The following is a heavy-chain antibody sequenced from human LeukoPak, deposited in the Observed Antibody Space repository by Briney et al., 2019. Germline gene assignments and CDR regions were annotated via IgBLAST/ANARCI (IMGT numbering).Heavy chain of an antibody. D-gene: IGHD3-10*01. V-gene: IGHV3-74*01. CDR1: GFTSSSYW. CDR2: ISGDGTAR. Sequence: GGSLRLSCAASGFTSSSYWMHWVRQVPGKGLVWVSRISGDGTARNYADSVKGRSTISEDDAKNTVDLQMNSLRGEDTAVYYCVRGRGSYGWFDPWGQGTLVTVSS. J-gene: IGHJ5*02. CDR3: VRGRGSYGWFDP.